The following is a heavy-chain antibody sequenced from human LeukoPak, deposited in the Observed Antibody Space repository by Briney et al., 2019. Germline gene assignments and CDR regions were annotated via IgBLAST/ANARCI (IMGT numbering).Heavy chain of an antibody. D-gene: IGHD4-17*01. CDR3: ASGRRNSYGDYGDY. J-gene: IGHJ4*02. Sequence: SETLSLTCAVYGGSFSGYYWSWIRQPPEKGLEWIGEINHSGSTNYNPSLKSRVTISVDTSKNQFSLKLSSVTAADTAVYYCASGRRNSYGDYGDYWGQGTLVTVSS. CDR2: INHSGST. CDR1: GGSFSGYY. V-gene: IGHV4-34*01.